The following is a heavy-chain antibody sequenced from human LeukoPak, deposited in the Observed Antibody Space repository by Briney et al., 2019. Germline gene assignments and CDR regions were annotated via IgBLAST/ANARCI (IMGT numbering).Heavy chain of an antibody. J-gene: IGHJ5*02. CDR2: IIPIFGTA. D-gene: IGHD6-19*01. Sequence: ASVTVSCTASGGTFSSYAISWVRQAPGQGLEWMGGIIPIFGTANYAQKFQGRVTITADESTSTAYMELSSLRSEDTAVYYCARAAVAAEWFDPWGQGTLVTVSS. CDR3: ARAAVAAEWFDP. CDR1: GGTFSSYA. V-gene: IGHV1-69*13.